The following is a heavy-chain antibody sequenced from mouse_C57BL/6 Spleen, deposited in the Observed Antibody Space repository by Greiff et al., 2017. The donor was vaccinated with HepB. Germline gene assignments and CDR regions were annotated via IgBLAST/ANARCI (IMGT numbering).Heavy chain of an antibody. D-gene: IGHD3-2*02. CDR3: AGQLRLYYAMDY. J-gene: IGHJ4*01. CDR1: GFTFSSYG. CDR2: ISSGGSYT. V-gene: IGHV5-6*01. Sequence: EVQLVESGGDLVKPGGSLKLSCAASGFTFSSYGMSWVRQTPDKRLEWVATISSGGSYTYYPDSVKGRFTISRDNAKNTLYLQMSSLKSEDTAIYYCAGQLRLYYAMDYWGQGTSVTVSS.